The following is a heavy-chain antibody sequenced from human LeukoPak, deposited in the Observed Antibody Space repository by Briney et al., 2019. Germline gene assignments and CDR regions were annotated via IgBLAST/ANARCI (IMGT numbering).Heavy chain of an antibody. J-gene: IGHJ4*02. D-gene: IGHD3-22*01. CDR3: ARDPRPSYDSSDYYYPGDY. CDR1: GYTFTSYY. CDR2: INPSGGST. V-gene: IGHV1-46*01. Sequence: VSVKVSCKAFGYTFTSYYMHWVRQAPGQGLEWMAIINPSGGSTSYAQKFQGRVTMTRDTSTSTVYMELSSLRSEDTAVYYCARDPRPSYDSSDYYYPGDYWGQGTLVTVSS.